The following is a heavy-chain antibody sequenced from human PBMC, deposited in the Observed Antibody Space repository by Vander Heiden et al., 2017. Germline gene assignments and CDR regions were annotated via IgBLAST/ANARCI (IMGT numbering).Heavy chain of an antibody. CDR1: GFTFSSSA. Sequence: EVQLLESGGGLVQPGGSLRLSCAASGFTFSSSAMTWVRPAPGKGLGWVSAISGSGGSTYYADSVKGRFTISRDNSKNTLYLQMNSLRAEDTVVYYCTDCSSTSCLNWFDPWGQGTLVTVSS. CDR3: TDCSSTSCLNWFDP. V-gene: IGHV3-23*01. D-gene: IGHD2-2*01. J-gene: IGHJ5*02. CDR2: ISGSGGST.